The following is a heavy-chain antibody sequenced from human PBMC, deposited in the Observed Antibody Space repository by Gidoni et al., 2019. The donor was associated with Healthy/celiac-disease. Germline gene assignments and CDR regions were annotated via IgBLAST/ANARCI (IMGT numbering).Heavy chain of an antibody. J-gene: IGHJ4*02. CDR1: VFTFSSSG. V-gene: IGHV3-33*01. CDR2: IWYDGSNK. CDR3: AREYSSGWFDY. Sequence: QVQLVESGGVVVQPGRSLRLSCAASVFTFSSSGMHWVRRAPGKGLEWVGVIWYDGSNKYYADSVKGRFTISRDNSKNTLYLQMNSLRAEDTAVYYCAREYSSGWFDYWGQGTLVTVSS. D-gene: IGHD6-19*01.